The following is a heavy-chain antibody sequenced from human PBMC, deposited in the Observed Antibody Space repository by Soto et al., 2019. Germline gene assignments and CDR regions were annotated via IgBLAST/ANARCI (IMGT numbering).Heavy chain of an antibody. CDR1: GYIFTSYG. Sequence: QVQLVQSGAEVKKPGASVKVSCKASGYIFTSYGISWGRQAPGQGLEWMGWISAYNGNTNYAQNLQGRVTMTTDTFTSKAYMELRSLRSDDTAVYYCARDAQFRYFDWLPLDYWGQGTLVTVSS. CDR2: ISAYNGNT. D-gene: IGHD3-9*01. CDR3: ARDAQFRYFDWLPLDY. J-gene: IGHJ4*02. V-gene: IGHV1-18*01.